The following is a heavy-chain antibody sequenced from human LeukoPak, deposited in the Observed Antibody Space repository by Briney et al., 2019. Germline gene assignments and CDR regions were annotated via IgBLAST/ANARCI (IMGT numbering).Heavy chain of an antibody. J-gene: IGHJ4*02. Sequence: GGTLRLSAAASGFTSNIYAMSWVRQPPGKGLEWVASVSVGGELTYYTDPARGRFTISKDNSKSTLYLKRNTPQTQDTAEFHSGKDRPNYYGSNGHYYKQNGDYWVQG. CDR1: GFTSNIYA. CDR3: GKDRPNYYGSNGHYYKQNGDY. D-gene: IGHD3-22*01. V-gene: IGHV3-23*01. CDR2: VSVGGELT.